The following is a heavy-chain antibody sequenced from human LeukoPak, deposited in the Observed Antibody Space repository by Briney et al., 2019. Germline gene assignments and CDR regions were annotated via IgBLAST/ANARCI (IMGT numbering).Heavy chain of an antibody. J-gene: IGHJ4*02. Sequence: HPGGSLRLSCAASGFTFSSYWMSWVRQAPGKGLEWVATIKTDGSQKLYVDSVRGRFTISRDNAENSLYLQMNNLRAEDTAVYYCAGPPTGNINFDLWGQGTLVTVSS. CDR3: AGPPTGNINFDL. D-gene: IGHD1-1*01. V-gene: IGHV3-7*01. CDR2: IKTDGSQK. CDR1: GFTFSSYW.